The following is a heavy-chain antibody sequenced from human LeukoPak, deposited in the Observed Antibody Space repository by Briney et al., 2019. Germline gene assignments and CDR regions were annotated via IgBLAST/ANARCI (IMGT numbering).Heavy chain of an antibody. CDR1: GFTFTGYY. CDR3: ARDWGMVAGTAGDY. Sequence: GASVKVSCKTSGFTFTGYYIHWLRQAPGQGLEWMGWINPKRGDTNYAPKFQGRVTMTRDTSIRTACMDLSSLRSDDTAVYYCARDWGMVAGTAGDYWGQGTLVTVSS. D-gene: IGHD6-19*01. V-gene: IGHV1-2*02. J-gene: IGHJ4*02. CDR2: INPKRGDT.